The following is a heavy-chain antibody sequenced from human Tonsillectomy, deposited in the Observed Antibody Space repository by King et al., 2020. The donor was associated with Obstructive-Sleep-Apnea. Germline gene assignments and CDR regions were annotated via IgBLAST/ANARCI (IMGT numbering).Heavy chain of an antibody. V-gene: IGHV4-59*01. Sequence: VQLQESGPGLVKPSETLSLTCTVSGGSISSYYWSGIRQPPGKGLEWIGYIYYSGSTNYNPSLKSRVTISVDTSKNQFSLKLSSVTAADTAVYYCAREHESYYFDYWGQGTLVTVSS. CDR1: GGSISSYY. CDR2: IYYSGST. D-gene: IGHD3-10*01. CDR3: AREHESYYFDY. J-gene: IGHJ4*02.